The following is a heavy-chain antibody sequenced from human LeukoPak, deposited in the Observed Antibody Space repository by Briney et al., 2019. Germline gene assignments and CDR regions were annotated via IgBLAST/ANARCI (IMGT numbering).Heavy chain of an antibody. CDR1: GGTFRTFA. D-gene: IGHD6-6*01. J-gene: IGHJ6*03. V-gene: IGHV1-69*10. CDR3: ASRVGRVSSSSLPNYYYYYYMDV. Sequence: SVKVSCKASGGTFRTFAISWVRQAPGQGLEWMGGIIPIFGIPDSAQKFQGRVTITADKSTSTAYMELSSLRSEDTAVYYCASRVGRVSSSSLPNYYYYYYMDVWGKGTTVTVSS. CDR2: IIPIFGIP.